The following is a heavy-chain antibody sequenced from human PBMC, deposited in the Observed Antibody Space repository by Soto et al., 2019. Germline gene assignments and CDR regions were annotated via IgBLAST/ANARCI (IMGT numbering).Heavy chain of an antibody. CDR3: ARDRYYDSSGYYFGVSDGMDV. CDR1: GFTFSSYG. CDR2: IWYDGSNK. J-gene: IGHJ6*02. Sequence: GGSLRLSCAASGFTFSSYGMHWVRQAPGKGLEWVAVIWYDGSNKYYADSVKGRFTISRDNSKNTLYLQMNSLRAEDTAVYYFARDRYYDSSGYYFGVSDGMDVWGQGTTVTVSS. V-gene: IGHV3-33*08. D-gene: IGHD3-22*01.